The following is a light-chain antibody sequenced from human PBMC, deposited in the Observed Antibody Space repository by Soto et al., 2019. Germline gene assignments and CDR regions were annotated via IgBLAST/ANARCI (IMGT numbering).Light chain of an antibody. V-gene: IGLV1-40*01. J-gene: IGLJ1*01. CDR2: ANG. CDR3: QSYDSSLRGYV. Sequence: QSVLTQPPSESGAPGQRVTVSCTGSSSNIGARFDVHWYQQLPGTAPRLLIYANGNRPSGVPDRFSGSKSGTSASLAITGLQAEDEADYYCQSYDSSLRGYVFGTGTKVTVL. CDR1: SSNIGARFD.